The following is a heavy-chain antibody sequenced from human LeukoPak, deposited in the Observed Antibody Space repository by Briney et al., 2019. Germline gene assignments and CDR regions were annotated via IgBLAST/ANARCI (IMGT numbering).Heavy chain of an antibody. CDR1: GFTVSSNY. Sequence: PGGSLRLSCAASGFTVSSNYMGWVRQAPGKGLEWVSVIYSGGDTYYADSVKGRFTISRDNSKNTLYLQMNSLRAEDTAVYYCARDRVAVAGRYAFDIWGQGTMVTVSS. CDR3: ARDRVAVAGRYAFDI. V-gene: IGHV3-66*01. CDR2: IYSGGDT. J-gene: IGHJ3*02. D-gene: IGHD6-19*01.